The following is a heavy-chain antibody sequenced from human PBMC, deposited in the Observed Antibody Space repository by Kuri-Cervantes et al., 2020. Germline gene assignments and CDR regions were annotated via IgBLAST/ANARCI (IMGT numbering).Heavy chain of an antibody. V-gene: IGHV3-9*01. CDR2: ISWNSGSI. J-gene: IGHJ4*02. CDR1: GFTFDDYA. Sequence: SLKISCAASGFTFDDYAMHWVRQAPGKGLEWVSGISWNSGSIGYADSVKGRFTISRDNAKNSLYLRMNSLRAEDTALYYCAKDAESWNYDFSYFDYWGQGTLVTVSS. CDR3: AKDAESWNYDFSYFDY. D-gene: IGHD1-7*01.